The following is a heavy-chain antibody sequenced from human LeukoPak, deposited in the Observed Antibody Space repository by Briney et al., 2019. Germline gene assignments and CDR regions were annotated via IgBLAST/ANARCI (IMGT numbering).Heavy chain of an antibody. CDR1: GFDFSSNW. J-gene: IGHJ4*02. Sequence: SGGPLRLSCAASGFDFSSNWMHWVRNAPGQGRVWVSRIKGDGISTNYADSVKGRFTISRDIAKNTLYLQMNSLRAEDTGVYYCAKDHYWSIDYWGRGTLVTVSS. CDR2: IKGDGIST. CDR3: AKDHYWSIDY. D-gene: IGHD3-3*01. V-gene: IGHV3-74*01.